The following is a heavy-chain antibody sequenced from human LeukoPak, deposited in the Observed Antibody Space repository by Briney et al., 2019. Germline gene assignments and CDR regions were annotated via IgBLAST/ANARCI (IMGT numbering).Heavy chain of an antibody. D-gene: IGHD2-2*01. CDR2: IYHSGST. CDR3: ARVQRRGTSRPNNWFDP. V-gene: IGHV4-30-2*01. J-gene: IGHJ5*02. CDR1: GGSISSGGYS. Sequence: SQTLSLTCAVSGGSISSGGYSWSWIRQPPGKGLEWIGYIYHSGSTYYNPSLKSRVTISVDRSKNQFSLKLSSVTAADTAVYYCARVQRRGTSRPNNWFDPWGQGTLVTVSS.